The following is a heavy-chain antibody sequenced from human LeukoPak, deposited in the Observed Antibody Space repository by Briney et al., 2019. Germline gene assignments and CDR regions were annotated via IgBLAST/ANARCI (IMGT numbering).Heavy chain of an antibody. D-gene: IGHD6-19*01. CDR2: FDPEDGET. CDR1: GYTLTELS. Sequence: ASVKVSCKVSGYTLTELSMHWVRQAPGKGLEWMGGFDPEDGETIYAQKFQGRVTMTEDTSTDTAYMQLSSLRSEDTAVYYCATGPHSSGWYGRYWGQGTLVTVSS. CDR3: ATGPHSSGWYGRY. V-gene: IGHV1-24*01. J-gene: IGHJ4*02.